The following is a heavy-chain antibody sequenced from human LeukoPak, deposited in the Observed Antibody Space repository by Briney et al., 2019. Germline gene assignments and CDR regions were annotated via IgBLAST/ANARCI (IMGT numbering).Heavy chain of an antibody. CDR3: ARDFPVNSGRYYYYGMDV. CDR2: IYYSGST. Sequence: PSETLSLTCTVSGGSISSYYWSWIRQPPGKGLEWIGYIYYSGSTNYNPSLKSRVTISVDTSKNQFSLKLSSVTAADTAVYYCARDFPVNSGRYYYYGMDVWGQGTTVTVSS. D-gene: IGHD1-26*01. J-gene: IGHJ6*02. CDR1: GGSISSYY. V-gene: IGHV4-59*01.